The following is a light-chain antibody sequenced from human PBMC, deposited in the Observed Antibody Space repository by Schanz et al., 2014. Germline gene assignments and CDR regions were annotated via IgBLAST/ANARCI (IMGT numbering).Light chain of an antibody. V-gene: IGKV1-5*01. J-gene: IGKJ3*01. CDR1: QSISNW. CDR2: DAS. CDR3: QQYDSYPFT. Sequence: DIQMTQSPSTLSASVEDGVTITCRASQSISNWLAWYQQKPGRAPKLLIYDASSLESGVPSRFSGGGSGTEFTLTISSLQPDDFATYYCQQYDSYPFTFGPGTKVDL.